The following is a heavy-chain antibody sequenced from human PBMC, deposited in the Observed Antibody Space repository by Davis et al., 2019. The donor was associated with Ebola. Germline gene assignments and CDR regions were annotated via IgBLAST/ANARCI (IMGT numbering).Heavy chain of an antibody. V-gene: IGHV3-15*04. D-gene: IGHD3-3*01. CDR3: TKAGFLQWLIDYYYCFMDV. J-gene: IGHJ6*03. Sequence: GESLKISCAASGFTFSSYAMSWVRQAPGKGLEWVGRIESRTDGGTTDYAAPVKGRFTISRDDSKNTLYLQMNSLKTEDTAVYYCTKAGFLQWLIDYYYCFMDVWGKGTTVTVSS. CDR2: IESRTDGGTT. CDR1: GFTFSSYA.